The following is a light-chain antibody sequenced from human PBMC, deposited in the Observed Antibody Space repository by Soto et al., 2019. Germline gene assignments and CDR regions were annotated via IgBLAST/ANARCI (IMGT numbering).Light chain of an antibody. V-gene: IGKV1-5*03. J-gene: IGKJ4*01. CDR1: QSISSW. CDR3: QQYNSYPLT. Sequence: DIQMTQSPSTLSASVGDRVTITCRASQSISSWLAWYQQKPGKAPKLLIYKASSLESGFPSRFSGSGSGTDFTLTISSLQPDDFATYYCQQYNSYPLTFGGGTKVEIK. CDR2: KAS.